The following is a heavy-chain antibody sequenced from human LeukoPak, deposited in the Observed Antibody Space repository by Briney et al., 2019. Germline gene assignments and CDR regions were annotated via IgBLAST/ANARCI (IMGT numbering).Heavy chain of an antibody. J-gene: IGHJ5*02. D-gene: IGHD2-21*02. CDR2: ISAYNGNT. CDR1: GYTFTSYG. V-gene: IGHV1-18*01. Sequence: GASGKVSCKASGYTFTSYGISWVRQAPGQGLEWMGWISAYNGNTNYAQKLQGRVTMTTDTSTSTAYMELRSLRSDDTAVYYCARDRDCGGDCSPGWFDPWGQGTLVTVSS. CDR3: ARDRDCGGDCSPGWFDP.